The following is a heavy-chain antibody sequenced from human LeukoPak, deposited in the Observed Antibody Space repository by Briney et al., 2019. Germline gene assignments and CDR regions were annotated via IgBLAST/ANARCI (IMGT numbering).Heavy chain of an antibody. CDR3: ARDGGSGGGYFDY. Sequence: SETLSLTCTVSGGSISSGGYYWSWIRQHPGKGLEWIGYIYYSGSTYYNPSLKSRVTISVDTSKNQFSLKLSSVTAADTAVYYCARDGGSGGGYFDYWGQGTPVTVSS. CDR1: GGSISSGGYY. J-gene: IGHJ4*02. D-gene: IGHD3-10*01. CDR2: IYYSGST. V-gene: IGHV4-31*03.